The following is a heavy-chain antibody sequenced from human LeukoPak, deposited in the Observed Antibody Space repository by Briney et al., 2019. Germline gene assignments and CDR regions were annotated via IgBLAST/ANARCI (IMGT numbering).Heavy chain of an antibody. CDR1: GFTFSSYS. Sequence: SGGSLRLSCAASGFTFSSYSMNWVRQAPGKGLEWVSSISSSSSYIYYADSVKGRFTTSRDNAKNSLYLQMNSLRAEDTAVYYCARGGDGGDYDILTGYYMDVWGKGTTVTVSS. V-gene: IGHV3-21*01. CDR3: ARGGDGGDYDILTGYYMDV. CDR2: ISSSSSYI. J-gene: IGHJ6*03. D-gene: IGHD3-9*01.